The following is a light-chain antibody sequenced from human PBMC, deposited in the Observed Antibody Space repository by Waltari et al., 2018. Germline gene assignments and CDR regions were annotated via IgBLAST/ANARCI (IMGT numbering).Light chain of an antibody. CDR1: SSAAGGHNY. CDR3: SSYAGSNNVV. V-gene: IGLV2-8*01. J-gene: IGLJ2*01. Sequence: QSALTQPPSASGSPGQSVTISCTGTSSAAGGHNYDSWYQQHPGQAPKLMIYEVSKRPSGVPDRFSGSKSGNTASLTVSGLQAEDEADYYCSSYAGSNNVVFGGGTKLTVL. CDR2: EVS.